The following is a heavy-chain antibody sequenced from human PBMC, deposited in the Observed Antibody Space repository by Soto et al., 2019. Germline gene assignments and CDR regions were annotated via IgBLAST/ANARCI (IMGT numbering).Heavy chain of an antibody. Sequence: SETLSLTCAVYGGSFRCYYWSWIRQPPGKGLEWIGEINHSGSTNYNPSLKSRLTISVDTSKNQFSLKLSSVTAADTAVYYCARGLLLYWGQGTLVTVSS. V-gene: IGHV4-34*01. D-gene: IGHD2-8*02. J-gene: IGHJ4*02. CDR2: INHSGST. CDR1: GGSFRCYY. CDR3: ARGLLLY.